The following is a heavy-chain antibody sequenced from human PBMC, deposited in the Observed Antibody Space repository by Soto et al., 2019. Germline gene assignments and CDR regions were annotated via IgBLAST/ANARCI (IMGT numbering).Heavy chain of an antibody. D-gene: IGHD3-22*01. CDR3: ACDYYDSSGYYYPSSFDY. J-gene: IGHJ4*02. CDR1: GGTFSSYA. V-gene: IGHV1-69*01. CDR2: IIPIFGTA. Sequence: QVQLVQSGAEVKKPGSSVKVSCKASGGTFSSYAISWVRQAPGQGLEWMGGIIPIFGTANYAQKFQGRVKINADESTSTAYMELSSLRSEDTAVYYCACDYYDSSGYYYPSSFDYWGQGTLVTVSS.